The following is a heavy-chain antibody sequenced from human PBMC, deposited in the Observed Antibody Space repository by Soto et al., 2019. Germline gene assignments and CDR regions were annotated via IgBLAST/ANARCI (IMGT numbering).Heavy chain of an antibody. CDR2: IYYSGST. J-gene: IGHJ6*02. D-gene: IGHD6-6*01. CDR1: GGSISSGGYY. Sequence: QVQLQESGPGLVKPSQTLSLTCTVSGGSISSGGYYWSWIRQHPGKGLEWIGYIYYSGSTYYNPSLKSRVTISVDTSKNQCSLKLSSVTAADTAVYYCADGRSSYYDYGMDGWGQGTNVTVSS. CDR3: ADGRSSYYDYGMDG. V-gene: IGHV4-31*03.